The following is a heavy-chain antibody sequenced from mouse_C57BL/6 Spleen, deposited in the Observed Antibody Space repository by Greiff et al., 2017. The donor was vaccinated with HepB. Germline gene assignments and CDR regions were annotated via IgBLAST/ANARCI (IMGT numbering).Heavy chain of an antibody. V-gene: IGHV5-17*01. CDR3: ARTYYYGSSLCAMED. CDR2: ISSGSSTI. D-gene: IGHD1-1*01. CDR1: GFTFSDYG. Sequence: EVMLVESGGGLVKPGGSLKLSCAASGFTFSDYGMHWVRQAPEKGLEWVAYISSGSSTIYYADTVKGRFTISRDNAKNTLFLQMTSLRSEDTDMYYCARTYYYGSSLCAMEDWGQGTSVTVSS. J-gene: IGHJ4*01.